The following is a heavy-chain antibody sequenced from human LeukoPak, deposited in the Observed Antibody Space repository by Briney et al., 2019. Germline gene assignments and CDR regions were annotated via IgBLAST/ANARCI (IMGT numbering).Heavy chain of an antibody. J-gene: IGHJ3*02. CDR1: GFTFRSYS. CDR3: AKDGPGGSGWFDAFDN. D-gene: IGHD6-19*01. Sequence: HPGGSLRLSCAASGFTFRSYSMNWVRQAPGKGLEWVSYISSSSSTIYYADSVKGRFTISRDNAKNSLYLQMNSLRAEATAVYYCAKDGPGGSGWFDAFDNWGQGTMVTVSS. CDR2: ISSSSSTI. V-gene: IGHV3-48*01.